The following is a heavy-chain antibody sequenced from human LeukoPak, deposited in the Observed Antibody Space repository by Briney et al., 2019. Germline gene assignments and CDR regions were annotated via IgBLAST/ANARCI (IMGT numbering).Heavy chain of an antibody. CDR3: ARPISSRWSLFDY. V-gene: IGHV3-43D*03. Sequence: PGGSLRLSCAASGFTFIDYAMHWVRQAPGKGLEWVSLISWDGGSTYYADSVKGRFTISRDNSKNSLYLQMNSLRAEDTALYYCARPISSRWSLFDYWGQGTLVTVSS. CDR2: ISWDGGST. CDR1: GFTFIDYA. D-gene: IGHD6-13*01. J-gene: IGHJ4*02.